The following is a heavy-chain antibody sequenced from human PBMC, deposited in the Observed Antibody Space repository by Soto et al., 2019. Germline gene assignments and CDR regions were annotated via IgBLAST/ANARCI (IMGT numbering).Heavy chain of an antibody. CDR2: ISYDGSNK. V-gene: IGHV3-30-3*01. J-gene: IGHJ6*02. CDR1: GLTFSYYA. CDR3: WRDEPALSHVLVLYGMDV. D-gene: IGHD2-8*01. Sequence: GGSLRLSCAASGLTFSYYAMHWVRQAPGKGLEWVAVISYDGSNKYYADSVKGRFTISRDNSKNTLYLLMNSLRAEDTAVYYCWRDEPALSHVLVLYGMDVWGQGTTVTVSS.